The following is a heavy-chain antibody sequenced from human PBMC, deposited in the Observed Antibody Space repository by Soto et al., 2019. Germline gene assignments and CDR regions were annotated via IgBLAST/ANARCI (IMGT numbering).Heavy chain of an antibody. Sequence: QVQLVQSGAEVKKPGASVKVSSKASGYTFTSYDINWVRQATGQGLEYLGWMNPNSGNTAYVQKFQGRVTMTWDTSITTAYMELSSLRSEDTAVYFCARGVKYGAYSRWFDPWGQGTLVTVSS. CDR2: MNPNSGNT. CDR1: GYTFTSYD. CDR3: ARGVKYGAYSRWFDP. D-gene: IGHD4-17*01. J-gene: IGHJ5*02. V-gene: IGHV1-8*01.